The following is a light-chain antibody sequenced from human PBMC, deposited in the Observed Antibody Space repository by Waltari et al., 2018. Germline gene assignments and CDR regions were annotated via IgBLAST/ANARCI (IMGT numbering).Light chain of an antibody. V-gene: IGKV3-11*01. Sequence: EIVLTQSPANLSLSPGERATLSCRASQSVSSNLGWYQQKPGLAPRLLIFDASNRATRIPARVSGSGSGTDFTLTISSLEPEDFAVYYCQQRGSWPRTFGQGTKLEIK. CDR2: DAS. CDR1: QSVSSN. J-gene: IGKJ2*01. CDR3: QQRGSWPRT.